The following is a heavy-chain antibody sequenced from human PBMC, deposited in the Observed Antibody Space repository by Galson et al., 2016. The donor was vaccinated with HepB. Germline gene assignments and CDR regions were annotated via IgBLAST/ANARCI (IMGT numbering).Heavy chain of an antibody. V-gene: IGHV5-51*01. J-gene: IGHJ4*02. CDR2: IYCGDSDT. D-gene: IGHD2/OR15-2a*01. CDR1: GYKFTNYW. Sequence: QSGAEVKKPGESLKISCKGSGYKFTNYWIAWVRQMPGKGLEWMGIIYCGDSDTRYSPSFQGQVTISADKSINTAYLQWSSLKASDTAMYYCAGRGYSTTGDDDYWGQGTLVTVSS. CDR3: AGRGYSTTGDDDY.